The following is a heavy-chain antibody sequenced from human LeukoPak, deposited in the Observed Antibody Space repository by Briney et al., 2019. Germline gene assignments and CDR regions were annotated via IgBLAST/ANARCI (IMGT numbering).Heavy chain of an antibody. D-gene: IGHD2-2*02. CDR3: ARARNGLVVQIPAGIFDY. V-gene: IGHV4-38-2*02. CDR2: MFQNGTA. CDR1: GYSIRSGCS. J-gene: IGHJ4*02. Sequence: NPSETLSLTCSVPGYSIRSGCSWGWIRQPSGKGLEWVGTMFQNGTAYYNPSLKSRVIISIDTSKNQFSLDLTSVTATDTALYYCARARNGLVVQIPAGIFDYWGQGALVTVSS.